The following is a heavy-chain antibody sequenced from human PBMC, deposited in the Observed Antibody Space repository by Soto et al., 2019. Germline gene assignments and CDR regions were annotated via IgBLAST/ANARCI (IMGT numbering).Heavy chain of an antibody. CDR3: ARDFYDFWSGYSEVPNYYYYHGMDV. V-gene: IGHV1-18*01. Sequence: ASVQVSCKASGYTFTSYGISWVRQAPGQGLEWMGWISAYNGNTNYAQKLQGRVTMTTDTSTSTAYMELRSLRSDDTAVYYCARDFYDFWSGYSEVPNYYYYHGMDVWGQGTTVTVSS. CDR2: ISAYNGNT. D-gene: IGHD3-3*01. CDR1: GYTFTSYG. J-gene: IGHJ6*02.